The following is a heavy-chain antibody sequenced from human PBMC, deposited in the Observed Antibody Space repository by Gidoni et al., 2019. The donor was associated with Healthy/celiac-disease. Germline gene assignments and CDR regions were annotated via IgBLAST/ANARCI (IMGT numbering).Heavy chain of an antibody. CDR3: TKDFEEDFDYDDSSGFKGS. J-gene: IGHJ4*02. CDR2: ISGLGGST. Sequence: EVPPLESRGALVQPEGSLRLSCAASGFTVCSHAMIWVRQAPGTGLEWVSSISGLGGSTYYADSVKGRFTISRDNSKNTLYLQMNSLRAEHTAVYYCTKDFEEDFDYDDSSGFKGSWGQGTLVTVSS. CDR1: GFTVCSHA. D-gene: IGHD3-22*01. V-gene: IGHV3-23*01.